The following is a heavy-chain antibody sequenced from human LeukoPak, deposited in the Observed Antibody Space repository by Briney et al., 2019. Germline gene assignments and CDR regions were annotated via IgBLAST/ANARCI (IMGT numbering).Heavy chain of an antibody. CDR1: GFTFTSSA. V-gene: IGHV1-58*02. CDR2: IVVGSGNT. J-gene: IGHJ4*02. D-gene: IGHD3-3*01. CDR3: AAVPDYDCWSGYYTFGY. Sequence: SVKVSCKASGFTFTSSAMQWVRQARGQRLEWIGWIVVGSGNTNYAQKFQERVTITRDMSTSTAYMDLSSLRSEDTAVYYCAAVPDYDCWSGYYTFGYWGQGTLVTVSS.